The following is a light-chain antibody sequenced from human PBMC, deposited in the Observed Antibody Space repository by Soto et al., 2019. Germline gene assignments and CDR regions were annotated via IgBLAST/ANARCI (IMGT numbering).Light chain of an antibody. V-gene: IGKV3D-15*01. CDR1: QSVGNN. CDR3: QQYNNWPWT. Sequence: EIVLTQSPAPLSLSPGERATLSCRASQSVGNNLAWYQQKPGQAPGLLIYEASTRATGIPARFSGSGSGTDFTLTISSLQAEDVAVYYCQQYNNWPWTFGQGTKVDIK. J-gene: IGKJ1*01. CDR2: EAS.